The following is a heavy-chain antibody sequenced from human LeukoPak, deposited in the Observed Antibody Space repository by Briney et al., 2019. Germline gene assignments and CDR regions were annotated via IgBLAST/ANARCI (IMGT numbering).Heavy chain of an antibody. V-gene: IGHV4-59*12. CDR1: GGSISSYY. Sequence: SETLSLTCTVSGGSISSYYWSWIRQPPGKGLEWIGYIYYSGSTNYNPSLKSRVTISVDTSKNQFSLKLSSVTAADTAVYYCARENCDYVWGRSFDYWGQGTLVTVSS. CDR2: IYYSGST. J-gene: IGHJ4*02. D-gene: IGHD3-16*01. CDR3: ARENCDYVWGRSFDY.